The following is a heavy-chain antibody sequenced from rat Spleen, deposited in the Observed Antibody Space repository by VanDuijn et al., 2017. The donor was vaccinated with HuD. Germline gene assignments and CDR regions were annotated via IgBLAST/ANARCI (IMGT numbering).Heavy chain of an antibody. CDR3: ARLGKQLSYYFDY. D-gene: IGHD1-2*01. V-gene: IGHV5-29*01. CDR1: GFTFSDYY. Sequence: EVHLVESDGGLVQPGRSLKLSCAASGFTFSDYYMAWVRQAPAQGLEWVATISSDGRRNYYRDSVKGRFTISRDSAKSSLYLQMDSLRSEDAATYYCARLGKQLSYYFDYWGQGVMVTVSS. CDR2: ISSDGRRN. J-gene: IGHJ2*01.